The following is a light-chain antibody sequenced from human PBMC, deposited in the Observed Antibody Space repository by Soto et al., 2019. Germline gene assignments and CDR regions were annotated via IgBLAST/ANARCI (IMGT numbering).Light chain of an antibody. CDR3: ASYRSSRTADV. Sequence: QSVLTQPGSVSGSPGQSITISCTGTSNDVGGYNYVSWYQQHPGKAPKLVIYEVTNRPSGVYNRFSGSKSGNAASLTIYGLQDEDEADYNCASYRSSRTADVFGAGNKVTV. CDR2: EVT. J-gene: IGLJ1*01. V-gene: IGLV2-14*01. CDR1: SNDVGGYNY.